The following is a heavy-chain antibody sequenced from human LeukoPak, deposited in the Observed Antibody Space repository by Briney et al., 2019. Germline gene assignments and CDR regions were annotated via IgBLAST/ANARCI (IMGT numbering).Heavy chain of an antibody. Sequence: SQTLSLTCAISGDSVSSNSAAWNWIRQSPSRGLEWLGRTCYRSKWYNDYAVSVKSRITINPDTSKNQFSLQLSSVTPEDTAVYYCARVVGYCSGGSCYDNWFDPWGQGTLVTVSS. J-gene: IGHJ5*02. V-gene: IGHV6-1*01. CDR3: ARVVGYCSGGSCYDNWFDP. CDR1: GDSVSSNSAA. CDR2: TCYRSKWYN. D-gene: IGHD2-15*01.